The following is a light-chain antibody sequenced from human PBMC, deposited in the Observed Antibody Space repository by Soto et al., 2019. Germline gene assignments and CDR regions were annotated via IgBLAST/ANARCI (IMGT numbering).Light chain of an antibody. V-gene: IGKV1-39*01. CDR1: QGITNY. J-gene: IGKJ1*01. CDR3: QQSYSTPRT. Sequence: DIQMTQSPSSLSVSGGDRVTITCRASQGITNYLAWYQQKPGKVPKLLIFAAYSLQSGVPSTFSGSGSGTDFTLTITSLQPEDFATYYCQQSYSTPRTFGQGTKVDIK. CDR2: AAY.